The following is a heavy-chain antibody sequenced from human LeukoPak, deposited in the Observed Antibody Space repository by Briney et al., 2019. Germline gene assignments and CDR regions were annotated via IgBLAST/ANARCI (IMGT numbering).Heavy chain of an antibody. CDR2: ISGSGDST. J-gene: IGHJ4*02. V-gene: IGHV3-23*01. D-gene: IGHD2/OR15-2a*01. CDR3: ARALWHFRDFDY. CDR1: GFTFSSYG. Sequence: PGGSLRLSCGSSGFTFSSYGMTWVREAPGKVLEWVAGISGSGDSTYYADSVKGRFTISRDNSKNTLYLQMNSLRAEDTAVYYCARALWHFRDFDYWGQGTLVTVSS.